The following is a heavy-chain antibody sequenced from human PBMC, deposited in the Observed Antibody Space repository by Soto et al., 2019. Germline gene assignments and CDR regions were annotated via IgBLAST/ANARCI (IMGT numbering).Heavy chain of an antibody. CDR1: GDRFTDYY. V-gene: IGHV1-2*04. Sequence: QVQLVQSGAEVKEPGASVTVSCRASGDRFTDYYMHWVRQAPGQGLEWMGWINPNSGVTKYAQKFHGWVTMTRDTSIRTVYMQLSRLGFDDTAIYYCARESGGATATLDYYYFYMDVWGTGTTVTVSS. D-gene: IGHD5-12*01. CDR3: ARESGGATATLDYYYFYMDV. CDR2: INPNSGVT. J-gene: IGHJ6*03.